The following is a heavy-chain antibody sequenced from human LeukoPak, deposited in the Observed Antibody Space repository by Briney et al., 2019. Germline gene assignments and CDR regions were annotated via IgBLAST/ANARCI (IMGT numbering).Heavy chain of an antibody. CDR1: GGSISSYY. CDR2: INHSGST. Sequence: PSETLSLTCTVSGGSISSYYWSWIRQPAGKGLEWIGEINHSGSTNYNPSLKSRVTISVDTSKNQFSLKLSSVTAADTAVYYCARGRGIVGATYFDYWGQGTLVTVSS. J-gene: IGHJ4*02. V-gene: IGHV4-34*01. CDR3: ARGRGIVGATYFDY. D-gene: IGHD1-26*01.